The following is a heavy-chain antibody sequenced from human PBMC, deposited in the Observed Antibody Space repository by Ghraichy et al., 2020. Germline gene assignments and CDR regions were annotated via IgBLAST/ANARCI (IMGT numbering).Heavy chain of an antibody. CDR2: IYHSGST. D-gene: IGHD5-12*01. CDR1: GGSISSSNW. J-gene: IGHJ4*02. V-gene: IGHV4-4*02. CDR3: ARDPHSGYDYYFDY. Sequence: SETLSLTCAVSGGSISSSNWWSWVRQPPGKGLEWIGEIYHSGSTNYNPSLKSRVTISVDKSKNQFSLKLSSVTAADTAVYYCARDPHSGYDYYFDYWGQGTLVTVSS.